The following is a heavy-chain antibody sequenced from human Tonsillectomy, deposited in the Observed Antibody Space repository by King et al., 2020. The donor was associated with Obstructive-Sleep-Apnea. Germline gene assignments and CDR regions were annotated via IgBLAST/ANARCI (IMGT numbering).Heavy chain of an antibody. V-gene: IGHV1-2*02. D-gene: IGHD6-13*01. CDR1: GYTFTGYY. CDR2: INPNSGVT. CDR3: ARDGGSSWQFDY. J-gene: IGHJ4*02. Sequence: QLVQSGAEVKKPGASVKVSCKASGYTFTGYYMHWVRQAPGQGLEWMGWINPNSGVTKYAQKFQVRVTMTRDTSITTAYMELSRLRSDDTAVFYCARDGGSSWQFDYWGQGTLVTVSS.